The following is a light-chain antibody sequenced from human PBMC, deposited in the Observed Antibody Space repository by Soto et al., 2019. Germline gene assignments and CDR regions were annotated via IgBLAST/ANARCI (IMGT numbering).Light chain of an antibody. V-gene: IGLV3-21*02. CDR3: QVWDSSSHVV. CDR1: NIGSKS. J-gene: IGLJ2*01. CDR2: DDS. Sequence: SYELTQPPSVSVAPGQTARITCGGYNIGSKSVHWYQQKPGQAPVLVVYDDSDRPSGIPERFSGSNSGNTATLTISRVEAGDEADYYCQVWDSSSHVVFGGGTKLTVL.